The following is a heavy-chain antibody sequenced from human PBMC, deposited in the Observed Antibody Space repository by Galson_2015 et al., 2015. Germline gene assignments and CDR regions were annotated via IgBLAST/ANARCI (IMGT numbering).Heavy chain of an antibody. Sequence: LVKPTQTLPLTCTFSGLSLSTSGVGVGWIRQPPGKALEWLALIYWDDDKRYSPSLKSRLTITKDTSKNQVVLTVTNMDPVDTATYYCAHPPTTYGDTPLVYCVQGTLVTVSS. CDR1: GLSLSTSGVG. D-gene: IGHD4-17*01. V-gene: IGHV2-5*02. CDR2: IYWDDDK. J-gene: IGHJ4*02. CDR3: AHPPTTYGDTPLVY.